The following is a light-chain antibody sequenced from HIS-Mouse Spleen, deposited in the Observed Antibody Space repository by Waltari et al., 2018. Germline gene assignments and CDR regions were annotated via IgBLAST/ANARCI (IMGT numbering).Light chain of an antibody. CDR3: NSRDSSGNPHVV. CDR1: SLRSHY. V-gene: IGLV3-19*01. J-gene: IGLJ2*01. Sequence: SSELTQDPAVSVALGQTVRITCQGDSLRSHYASWSQQKPGQAPVLVIYGKNNRPSGIPDRFSGSSSGNTASLTITGAQAEDEADYYCNSRDSSGNPHVVFGGGTKLTVL. CDR2: GKN.